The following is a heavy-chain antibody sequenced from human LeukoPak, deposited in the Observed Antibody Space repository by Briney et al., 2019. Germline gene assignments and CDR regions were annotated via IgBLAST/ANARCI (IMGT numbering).Heavy chain of an antibody. J-gene: IGHJ3*02. D-gene: IGHD3-22*01. Sequence: SETLSLTCTVSGGSISSSSYYWGWIRQPPGKGLEWIGSIYYSGSTYYNPSLKSRVTISVDTSKNQFSLKLSSVTAADTAVYYCALDSSGYWSAFDIWGQGTMVTVSS. CDR1: GGSISSSSYY. CDR3: ALDSSGYWSAFDI. V-gene: IGHV4-39*01. CDR2: IYYSGST.